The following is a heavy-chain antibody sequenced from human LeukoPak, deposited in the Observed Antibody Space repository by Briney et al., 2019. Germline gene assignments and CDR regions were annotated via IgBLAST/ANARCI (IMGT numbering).Heavy chain of an antibody. CDR1: GGTFSSYA. J-gene: IGHJ6*02. CDR3: ARDLRHRYSSSWYYYYGMDV. Sequence: ASVKVSCKASGGTFSSYAISWVRQAPGQGLEWMGWINPNSGGTNYAQKLQGRVTMTTDTSTSTAYMELRSLRSDDTAVYYCARDLRHRYSSSWYYYYGMDVWGQGTTVTVSS. D-gene: IGHD6-13*01. V-gene: IGHV1-18*01. CDR2: INPNSGGT.